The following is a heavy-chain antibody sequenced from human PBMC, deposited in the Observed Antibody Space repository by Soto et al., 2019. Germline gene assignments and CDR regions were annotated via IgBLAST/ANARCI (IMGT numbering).Heavy chain of an antibody. CDR3: AKEGGIYYYYYMDV. CDR1: GFTFSSYG. CDR2: ISYDGSNK. Sequence: GGSLRLSCAASGFTFSSYGMHWVRQAPGKGLEWVAVISYDGSNKYYADSVKGRFTISRDNSKNTLYLQMNSLRAEDTAVYYCAKEGGIYYYYYMDVWGKGTTVTVSS. D-gene: IGHD1-26*01. V-gene: IGHV3-30*18. J-gene: IGHJ6*03.